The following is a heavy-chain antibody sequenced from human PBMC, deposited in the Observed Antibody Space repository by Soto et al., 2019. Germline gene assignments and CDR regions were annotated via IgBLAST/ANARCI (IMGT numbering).Heavy chain of an antibody. J-gene: IGHJ3*02. D-gene: IGHD3-22*01. CDR3: ANALGYYDSSGYSYDAFDI. CDR1: GFTFSSYA. Sequence: GGSLRLSCAASGFTFSSYAMSWVRQAPGKGLEWVSAISGSGGSTYYADSVKGLFTISRDNSKNTLYLQMNSLRAEDTAVYYCANALGYYDSSGYSYDAFDIWGQGTMVTVSS. V-gene: IGHV3-23*01. CDR2: ISGSGGST.